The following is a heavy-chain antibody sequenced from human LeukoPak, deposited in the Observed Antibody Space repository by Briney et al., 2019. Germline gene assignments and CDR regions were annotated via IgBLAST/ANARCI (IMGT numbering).Heavy chain of an antibody. CDR3: ARGPYDSSSGPNRLFDY. Sequence: GASVKVSCKASGGTFSSYGVSWVRQAPGQGLEWMGRIFPIFGTANYAQKSQGRVTITTDESTSTAYMELSSLRSEDTAVYYCARGPYDSSSGPNRLFDYWGQGTLVTVSS. V-gene: IGHV1-69*05. J-gene: IGHJ4*02. CDR1: GGTFSSYG. CDR2: IFPIFGTA. D-gene: IGHD3-22*01.